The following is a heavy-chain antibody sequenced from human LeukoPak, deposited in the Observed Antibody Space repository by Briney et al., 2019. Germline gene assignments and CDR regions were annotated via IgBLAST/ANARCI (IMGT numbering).Heavy chain of an antibody. V-gene: IGHV4-34*01. D-gene: IGHD3-10*01. CDR3: ARLGYMVRGVIFQKRSYYMDV. CDR1: GGSFSGYY. J-gene: IGHJ6*03. Sequence: SETLSLTCAVYGGSFSGYYWSWIRQPPGKGLEWIGEINHSGSTNYNPSLKSRVTISVDTSKNQFSLKLSSVTAADTAVYYCARLGYMVRGVIFQKRSYYMDVWGKGTTVTISS. CDR2: INHSGST.